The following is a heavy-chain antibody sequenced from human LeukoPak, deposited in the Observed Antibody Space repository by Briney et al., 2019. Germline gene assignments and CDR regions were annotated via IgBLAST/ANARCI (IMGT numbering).Heavy chain of an antibody. V-gene: IGHV3-23*01. CDR2: ISGSGGST. Sequence: PGGSLRLSCAASGFTFSSYAMSWVRQAPGKGLEWVSAISGSGGSTYYADSVKGRFTTSRDNSKNTLYLQMNSLRAEDTAVYYCAKPRLWFGEFLYYFDYWGQGTLVTVSS. D-gene: IGHD3-10*01. J-gene: IGHJ4*02. CDR3: AKPRLWFGEFLYYFDY. CDR1: GFTFSSYA.